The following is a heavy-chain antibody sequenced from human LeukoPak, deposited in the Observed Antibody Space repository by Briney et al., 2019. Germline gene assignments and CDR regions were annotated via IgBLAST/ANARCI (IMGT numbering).Heavy chain of an antibody. J-gene: IGHJ6*03. CDR1: GFTFSSYS. Sequence: GGSLRLSCAASGFTFSSYSMDWVRQAPGKGLEWVSSISSSSSYIYYADSVKGRFTISRDNAKNSLYLQMNSLRAEDTAVYYCAREYDSRCWGYYYYIDAWGKGTTVTVSS. CDR3: AREYDSRCWGYYYYIDA. V-gene: IGHV3-21*01. CDR2: ISSSSSYI. D-gene: IGHD3-22*01.